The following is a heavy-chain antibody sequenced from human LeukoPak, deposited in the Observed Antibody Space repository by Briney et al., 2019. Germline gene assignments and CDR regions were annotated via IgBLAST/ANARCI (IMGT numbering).Heavy chain of an antibody. J-gene: IGHJ4*02. CDR2: ISSGSSYI. Sequence: GGSLRLSCAASGFTFSSYSMNWVRQAPGKGLEWVSSISSGSSYIYYADSVKGRFTISRDNAKNSLYLQMNSLRAEDTAVYYCARAGSSVDTAMVYFDYWGQGTLVTVSS. CDR1: GFTFSSYS. CDR3: ARAGSSVDTAMVYFDY. V-gene: IGHV3-21*01. D-gene: IGHD5-18*01.